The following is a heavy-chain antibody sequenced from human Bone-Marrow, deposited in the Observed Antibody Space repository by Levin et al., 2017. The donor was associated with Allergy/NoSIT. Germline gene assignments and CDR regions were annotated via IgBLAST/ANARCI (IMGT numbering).Heavy chain of an antibody. CDR2: SNHNGVT. CDR3: ARGRVGTTTRRWFDP. Sequence: GSLRLSCTVSGVSFNGYFWTWIRQSPGKGMEWIGESNHNGVTNYNPSLKSRVIISVDTSKNQFSLRLNSVTVADSGVYYCARGRVGTTTRRWFDPWGQGSQVTVSP. V-gene: IGHV4-34*01. CDR1: GVSFNGYF. D-gene: IGHD1-26*01. J-gene: IGHJ5*02.